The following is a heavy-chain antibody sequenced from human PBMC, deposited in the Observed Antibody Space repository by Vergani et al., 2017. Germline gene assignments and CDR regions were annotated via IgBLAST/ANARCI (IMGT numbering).Heavy chain of an antibody. D-gene: IGHD6-19*01. J-gene: IGHJ4*02. CDR2: IYYSGST. CDR3: ARRAVAGGWEDN. CDR1: GGSISSSSYY. V-gene: IGHV4-39*07. Sequence: QLQLQESGPGLVKPSETLSLTCTVSGGSISSSSYYWGWIRQPPGKGLEWIGSIYYSGSTYYNPSLKSRVTISVDTAKNQCSLKLSSVTAADTAVYYCARRAVAGGWEDNWGQGTLVTVSS.